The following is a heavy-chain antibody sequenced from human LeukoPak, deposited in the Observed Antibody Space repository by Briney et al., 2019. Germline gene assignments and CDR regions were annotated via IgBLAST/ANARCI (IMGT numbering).Heavy chain of an antibody. CDR1: GFTFSSYG. J-gene: IGHJ3*01. D-gene: IGHD5-18*01. CDR3: ARDPYKHNDYSYGAFDV. V-gene: IGHV3-30*02. Sequence: GGSLRLSCAASGFTFSSYGMHWVRQAPGKGLEWVAIIRYDGSNKYYADSVKGRFTISRDNAENSLYLQMNSLRVDDTAVYFCARDPYKHNDYSYGAFDVWGQGTVVTVSS. CDR2: IRYDGSNK.